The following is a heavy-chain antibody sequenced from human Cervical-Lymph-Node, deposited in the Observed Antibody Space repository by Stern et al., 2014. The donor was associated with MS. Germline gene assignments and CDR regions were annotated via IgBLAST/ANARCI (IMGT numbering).Heavy chain of an antibody. CDR2: ISMSSSYI. J-gene: IGHJ4*02. Sequence: EVQLVESGGGLVKPGGSLRLSCAASGFTFSSYSMNWVRQAPGKGLEWVSSISMSSSYIYSLDSMKGRFNMSRDNAKNSLYLQMNSLRAEDTAVYYCARYQYYYDTSGFDYWGQGTLVTVSS. V-gene: IGHV3-21*01. D-gene: IGHD3-22*01. CDR1: GFTFSSYS. CDR3: ARYQYYYDTSGFDY.